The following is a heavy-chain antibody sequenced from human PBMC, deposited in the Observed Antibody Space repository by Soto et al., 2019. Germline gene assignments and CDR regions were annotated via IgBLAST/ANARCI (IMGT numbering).Heavy chain of an antibody. CDR1: GGSFSGYY. D-gene: IGHD3-3*01. J-gene: IGHJ6*02. CDR3: ARVVVSPWIFGVVIRTYYYGMDV. Sequence: SETLSLTCAVYGGSFSGYYWSWIRQPPGKGLEWIGEINHSGSTNYNPSLKSRVTISVDTSKNQFSLKLSSVTAADTAVYYCARVVVSPWIFGVVIRTYYYGMDVWGQGTTVTVSS. V-gene: IGHV4-34*01. CDR2: INHSGST.